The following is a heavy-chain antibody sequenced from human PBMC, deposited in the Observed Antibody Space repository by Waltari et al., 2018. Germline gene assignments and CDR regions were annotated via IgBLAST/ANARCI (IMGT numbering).Heavy chain of an antibody. Sequence: EVRLVESGGGLVQPGGSLTLSCAASGFTFSNYGMGWVRQAPGKGLEGFSTISGSGGTTFDADSVKGRFTMSKDNSKNTLFLQMNSLRFDDTAEYYCAKSTGSYYEVFDYWGRGTLVTVSS. J-gene: IGHJ4*02. CDR3: AKSTGSYYEVFDY. V-gene: IGHV3-23*04. D-gene: IGHD1-26*01. CDR1: GFTFSNYG. CDR2: ISGSGGTT.